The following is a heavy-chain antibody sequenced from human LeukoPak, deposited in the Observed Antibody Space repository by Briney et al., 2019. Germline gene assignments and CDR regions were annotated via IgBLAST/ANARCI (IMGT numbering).Heavy chain of an antibody. CDR2: IYYSGST. CDR1: GGSISSYY. D-gene: IGHD3-22*01. Sequence: SETLSLTCTVSGGSISSYYWSWIRQPPGKGLEWIGYIYYSGSTNYNPSLKSRVTISVDTSKNQFSLKLSSVTAADTAVYYCARDRDSSGYYLLSAYWGQGTLVTVSS. V-gene: IGHV4-59*01. J-gene: IGHJ4*02. CDR3: ARDRDSSGYYLLSAY.